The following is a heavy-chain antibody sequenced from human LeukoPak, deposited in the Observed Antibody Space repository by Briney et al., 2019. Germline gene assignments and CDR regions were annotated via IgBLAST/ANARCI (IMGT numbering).Heavy chain of an antibody. D-gene: IGHD3-10*01. CDR2: IYYSGST. CDR3: ARGGSESYRNYYYMDV. CDR1: GGSISSYY. V-gene: IGHV4-59*01. Sequence: SETLSLTYTVSGGSISSYYWIWIRQPPGKGLEWIGYIYYSGSTNYNPSLKSRVTISVDTSKNQFSLNLSSVTTADTAVYYCARGGSESYRNYYYMDVWGKGTTVTVSS. J-gene: IGHJ6*03.